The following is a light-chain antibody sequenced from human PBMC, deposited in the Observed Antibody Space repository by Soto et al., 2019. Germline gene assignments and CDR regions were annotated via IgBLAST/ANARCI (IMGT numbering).Light chain of an antibody. CDR2: AAS. V-gene: IGKV1-39*01. J-gene: IGKJ4*01. CDR3: LQSYSTPLT. Sequence: DIQMTQSPSSLSASVGDRVTITCRASQSIATYLNWYRQKPGKAPDLLIYAASRLQSGVPSRFSGSGSGTDFTLTISSLQPEDFATYYCLQSYSTPLTFGGGTKVEIK. CDR1: QSIATY.